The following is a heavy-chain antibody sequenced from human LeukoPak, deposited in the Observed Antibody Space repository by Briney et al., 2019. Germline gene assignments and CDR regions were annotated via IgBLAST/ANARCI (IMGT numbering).Heavy chain of an antibody. J-gene: IGHJ4*02. V-gene: IGHV4-39*02. CDR2: IYYSGST. Sequence: SETLSLTCTVSGGSISSSSYYWGWIRQPPGKGLEWIGSIYYSGSTYYNPSLKSRVTISVDTSKNQFSLKLSSVTAADTAVYYCARDGDSSGYGRYKYYFDYWGQGTLVTVSS. CDR1: GGSISSSSYY. CDR3: ARDGDSSGYGRYKYYFDY. D-gene: IGHD3-22*01.